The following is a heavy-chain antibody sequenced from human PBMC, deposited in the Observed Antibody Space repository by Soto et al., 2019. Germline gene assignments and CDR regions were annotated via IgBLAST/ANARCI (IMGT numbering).Heavy chain of an antibody. V-gene: IGHV4-59*08. Sequence: PSETLSLTCAVYGGSFSGYYWSWFRQPPGKGLEWVGYIYYSGSTTYSPSLKSRVTISVDTSKNQFSLKLDSVTAADTAVYYCARLGGYYQAFDQWGQGSLVTVSS. D-gene: IGHD3-22*01. CDR2: IYYSGST. CDR1: GGSFSGYY. CDR3: ARLGGYYQAFDQ. J-gene: IGHJ4*02.